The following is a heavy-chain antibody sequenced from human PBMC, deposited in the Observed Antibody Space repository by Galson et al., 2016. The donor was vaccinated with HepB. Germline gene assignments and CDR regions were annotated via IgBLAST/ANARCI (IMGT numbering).Heavy chain of an antibody. J-gene: IGHJ4*02. CDR1: GDSISSSNYY. D-gene: IGHD6-13*01. V-gene: IGHV4-39*01. Sequence: ETLSLTCTVSGDSISSSNYYWGWIRQPPGKGLEWIGNIYHSGNTHYNPSLKSRVTISVDTSKTQFSLMLSSVSAAGTAVYFCARPRRRAADGSFAGFDYWGQGTLVTVSS. CDR3: ARPRRRAADGSFAGFDY. CDR2: IYHSGNT.